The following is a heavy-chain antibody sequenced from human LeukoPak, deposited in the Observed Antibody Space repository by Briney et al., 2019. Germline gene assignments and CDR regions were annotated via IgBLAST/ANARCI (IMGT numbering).Heavy chain of an antibody. D-gene: IGHD6-13*01. CDR1: GGTFSSYA. J-gene: IGHJ5*02. Sequence: SVKVSCKASGGTFSSYAISWVRQAPGQGLEWMGGIIPIFGTANYAQKFQGRVTITTDESTSTAYMELSSLRSEDTAVYYCARDLRDSSSRQGGWFDPWGQGTLVTVSS. CDR3: ARDLRDSSSRQGGWFDP. V-gene: IGHV1-69*05. CDR2: IIPIFGTA.